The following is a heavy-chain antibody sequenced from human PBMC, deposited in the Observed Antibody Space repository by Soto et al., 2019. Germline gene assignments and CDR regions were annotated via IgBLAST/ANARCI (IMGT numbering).Heavy chain of an antibody. V-gene: IGHV3-48*01. Sequence: GGSLRLSCAASGFTFSSYSMNWVRQAPGKGLEWVSYISSSSSTIYYADSVKGRFTISRDNAKNSLYLQMNSLRAEDTAVYYCARDRLRFLEWPDAFDIWGQGTMVTVSS. D-gene: IGHD3-3*01. J-gene: IGHJ3*02. CDR2: ISSSSSTI. CDR1: GFTFSSYS. CDR3: ARDRLRFLEWPDAFDI.